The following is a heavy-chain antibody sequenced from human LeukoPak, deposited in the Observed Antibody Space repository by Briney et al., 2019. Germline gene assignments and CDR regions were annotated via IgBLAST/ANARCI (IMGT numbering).Heavy chain of an antibody. CDR3: ARGSHDYGDYGAGMDV. CDR1: GFTFSSYE. V-gene: IGHV3-48*03. J-gene: IGHJ6*02. D-gene: IGHD4-17*01. CDR2: ISSSGSTI. Sequence: QTGGSLRLSCAASGFTFSSYEMNWVRQAPGKGLEWVSYISSSGSTIYYADSVKGRFTISRDSAKNSLYLQMNSLRAEDTAVYYCARGSHDYGDYGAGMDVWGQGTTVTVSS.